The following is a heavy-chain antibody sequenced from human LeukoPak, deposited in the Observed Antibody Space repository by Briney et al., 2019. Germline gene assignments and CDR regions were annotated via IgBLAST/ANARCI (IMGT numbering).Heavy chain of an antibody. V-gene: IGHV4-4*07. CDR2: IYTTGNT. CDR1: GGSISSYY. J-gene: IGHJ4*02. Sequence: SETLSLTCSVSGGSISSYYWSWIRQPAGEGREWIGRIYTTGNTDYNPSLKSRVTMSVDTSKNQFSLNLSSVTAADTAVYYCARDARGWSGFDYWGQGTLVTVSS. CDR3: ARDARGWSGFDY. D-gene: IGHD3-3*01.